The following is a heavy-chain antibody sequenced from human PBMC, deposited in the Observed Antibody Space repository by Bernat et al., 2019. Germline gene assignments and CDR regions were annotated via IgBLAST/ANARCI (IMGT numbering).Heavy chain of an antibody. Sequence: QVQLVESGGGVVQPGRSLRLSCAASGFTFSSYGMHWVRQAPGKGLEWVAVIWYDGSNKYYADSVKGRFTISRDNSKNTLYLQMNSLRAEDTAVYYCARTRYYYDSSGYYLNYYYYYGMDVWGQGTIVTFS. CDR1: GFTFSSYG. CDR2: IWYDGSNK. D-gene: IGHD3-22*01. CDR3: ARTRYYYDSSGYYLNYYYYYGMDV. V-gene: IGHV3-33*01. J-gene: IGHJ6*02.